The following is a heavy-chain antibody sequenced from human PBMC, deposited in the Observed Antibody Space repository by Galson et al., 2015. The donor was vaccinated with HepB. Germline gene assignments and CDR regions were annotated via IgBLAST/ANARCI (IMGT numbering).Heavy chain of an antibody. CDR1: GYTFTSYG. CDR3: ARARSGWDCSGGSCYDGGGDYYYYYMDV. D-gene: IGHD2-15*01. V-gene: IGHV1-69*01. J-gene: IGHJ6*03. CDR2: IIPIFGTA. Sequence: QSGAEVTKPGESLKISCKASGYTFTSYGISWVRQAPGQGLEWMGGIIPIFGTANYAQKFQGRVTITADESTSTAYMELSSLGSEDTAVYYCARARSGWDCSGGSCYDGGGDYYYYYMDVWGKGTTVTVSS.